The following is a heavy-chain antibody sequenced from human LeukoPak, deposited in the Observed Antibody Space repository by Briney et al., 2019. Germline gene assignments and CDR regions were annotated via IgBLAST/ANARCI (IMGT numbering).Heavy chain of an antibody. V-gene: IGHV3-7*01. CDR2: INLEGTEK. D-gene: IGHD3-10*02. CDR3: AELGITMIGGV. CDR1: GFTFSRYW. J-gene: IGHJ6*04. Sequence: GGSLRLSCVASGFTFSRYWMNWVRQAPGKGLEWVANINLEGTEKYYVNSVEGRFSISRDNAKNSLYLQMNSLRAEDTAVYYCAELGITMIGGVWGKGTTVTISS.